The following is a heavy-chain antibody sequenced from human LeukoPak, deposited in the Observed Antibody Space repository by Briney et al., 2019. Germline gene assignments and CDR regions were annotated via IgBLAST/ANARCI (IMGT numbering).Heavy chain of an antibody. Sequence: PGGSLRLSCAASGFIFSTYWMTWVRQAPGKGLEWVATIKYDGDEKFYVDSVTGRFTISRDNAKNSLYLQMNSLTAEDTAVYYCAKGGYSYGYDWYFDLWGRGTLVTVSS. D-gene: IGHD5-18*01. V-gene: IGHV3-7*01. CDR2: IKYDGDEK. CDR3: AKGGYSYGYDWYFDL. CDR1: GFIFSTYW. J-gene: IGHJ2*01.